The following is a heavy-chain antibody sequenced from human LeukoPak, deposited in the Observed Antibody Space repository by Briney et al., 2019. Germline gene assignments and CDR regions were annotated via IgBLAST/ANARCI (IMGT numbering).Heavy chain of an antibody. CDR3: ATGRAAAGSLGY. V-gene: IGHV4-59*01. CDR1: GGSISSYY. D-gene: IGHD6-25*01. Sequence: PSETLSLTCTVSGGSISSYYWSWIRQSPGKGLEWIGYIYYTGSTNFNPSLKSRVTMSLDTSKNQFSLKLNSVTAADTAVYYCATGRAAAGSLGYWGQGILVTVSS. J-gene: IGHJ4*02. CDR2: IYYTGST.